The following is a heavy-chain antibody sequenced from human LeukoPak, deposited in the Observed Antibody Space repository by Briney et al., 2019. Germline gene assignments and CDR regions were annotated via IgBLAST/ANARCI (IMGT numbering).Heavy chain of an antibody. Sequence: SQTLSLTCTVSGGSISSGGYYWSWIRQHPGKGLEWIGYIYYSGSTNYNPSLKSRVTISVDTSKNQFSLKLSSVTAADTAVYYCASRKSMVATSPSFDYWGQGTLVTVSS. V-gene: IGHV4-31*03. CDR1: GGSISSGGYY. CDR2: IYYSGST. CDR3: ASRKSMVATSPSFDY. D-gene: IGHD5-12*01. J-gene: IGHJ4*02.